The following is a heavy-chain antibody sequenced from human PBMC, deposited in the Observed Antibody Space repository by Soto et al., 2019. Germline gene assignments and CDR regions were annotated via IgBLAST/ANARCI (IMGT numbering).Heavy chain of an antibody. CDR2: IWYDGSNK. J-gene: IGHJ4*02. CDR3: ARHISSGWADFDY. V-gene: IGHV3-33*01. D-gene: IGHD6-19*01. Sequence: PGGSLRLSCAASGFTFSSYGMHWVRQAPGKGLEWVAVIWYDGSNKYYADSVKGRFTISRDNSKNTLYLQMNSLRAEDTAVYYCARHISSGWADFDYWGQGTLVTVSS. CDR1: GFTFSSYG.